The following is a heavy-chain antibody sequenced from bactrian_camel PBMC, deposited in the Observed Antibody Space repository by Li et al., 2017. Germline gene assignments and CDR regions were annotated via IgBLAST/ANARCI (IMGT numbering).Heavy chain of an antibody. J-gene: IGHJ4*01. CDR1: GSRTLS. CDR2: IGFDGTV. D-gene: IGHD4*01. V-gene: IGHV3S53*01. CDR3: RHANVISTARLNGMSMT. Sequence: QVQLVESGGGSVQAGGSLRLSCAGYGSRTLSMAWFRQAPGKEREGVAAIGFDGTVTYSDSVKGRFTISQDNAKNTLYLQMNNLRTLPCTTVRHANVISTARLNGMSMTIGARGPRSPSP.